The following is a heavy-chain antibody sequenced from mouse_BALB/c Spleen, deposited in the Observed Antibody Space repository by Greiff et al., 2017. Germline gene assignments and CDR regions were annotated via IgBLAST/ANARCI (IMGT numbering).Heavy chain of an antibody. D-gene: IGHD2-1*01. J-gene: IGHJ2*01. CDR2: IFPGSGNT. CDR3: ASDGNYGYCFDY. V-gene: IGHV1-66*01. CDR1: GYSFTSYY. Sequence: VQLQESGPELVKPGASVKISCKASGYSFTSYYIHWVKQRPGQGLEWIGWIFPGSGNTKYNEKFKGKATLTADTSSSTAYMQLSSLTSEDSAVYFCASDGNYGYCFDYWGQGTTLTVSS.